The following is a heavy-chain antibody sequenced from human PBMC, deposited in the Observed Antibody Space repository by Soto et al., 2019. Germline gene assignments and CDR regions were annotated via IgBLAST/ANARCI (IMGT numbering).Heavy chain of an antibody. V-gene: IGHV4-31*03. CDR1: GGSIGSGGYW. CDR3: ARGTLV. J-gene: IGHJ4*02. Sequence: QVQLQEPGPGLMQPSQTLSLTCTVSGGSIGSGGYWWSWIRQHPGRGLEWIGFVSYTGNTQYNPSLKSRVNISVDTSTKQFSLKLSSVTAADTAVYYCARGTLVWGQGTLVTVSS. CDR2: VSYTGNT. D-gene: IGHD2-2*01.